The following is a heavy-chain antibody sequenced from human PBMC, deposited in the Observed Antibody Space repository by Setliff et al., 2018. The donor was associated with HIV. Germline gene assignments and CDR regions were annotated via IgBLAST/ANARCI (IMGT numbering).Heavy chain of an antibody. V-gene: IGHV4-38-2*02. CDR3: ARGFLRSRRRWFDP. CDR1: GYSISSGYY. Sequence: SETLSLTCTVSGYSISSGYYWGWIRQPPGKGLEWIGSIYHSGITYYNSSLKSRVTISVDTSKNQFSLRLSSVTAADTAVYYCARGFLRSRRRWFDPWGQGTLVTVSS. D-gene: IGHD4-17*01. CDR2: IYHSGIT. J-gene: IGHJ5*02.